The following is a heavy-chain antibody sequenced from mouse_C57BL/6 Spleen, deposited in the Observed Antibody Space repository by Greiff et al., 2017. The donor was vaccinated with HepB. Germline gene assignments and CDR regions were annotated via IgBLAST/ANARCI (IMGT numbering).Heavy chain of an antibody. Sequence: EVHLVESGPGLVKPSQSLSLTCSVTGYSITSGYYWNWIRQFPGNKLEWMGYISYDGSNNYNPSLKNRISITRDTSKNQFFLKLNSVTTEDTATYYCARERALNWVYAMDYWGQGTSVTVSS. V-gene: IGHV3-6*01. CDR1: GYSITSGYY. D-gene: IGHD4-1*01. CDR3: ARERALNWVYAMDY. CDR2: ISYDGSN. J-gene: IGHJ4*01.